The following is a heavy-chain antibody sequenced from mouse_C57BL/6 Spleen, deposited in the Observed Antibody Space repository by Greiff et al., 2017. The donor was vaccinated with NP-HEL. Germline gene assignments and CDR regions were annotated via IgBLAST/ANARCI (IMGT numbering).Heavy chain of an antibody. CDR3: ARQGGSSRYYFDY. CDR1: GFTFSSYT. CDR2: ISGGGGNT. V-gene: IGHV5-9*01. Sequence: EVMLVESGGGLVKPGGSLKLSCAASGFTFSSYTMSWVRQTPEKRLEWVATISGGGGNTYYPDSVQGRFTISRDNAKNTLYLQMRSLRSEDTALYYCARQGGSSRYYFDYWGQGTTLTVSS. J-gene: IGHJ2*01. D-gene: IGHD1-1*01.